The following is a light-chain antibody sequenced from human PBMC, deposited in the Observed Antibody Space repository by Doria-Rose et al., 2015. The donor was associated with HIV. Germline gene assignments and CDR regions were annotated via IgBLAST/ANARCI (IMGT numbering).Light chain of an antibody. J-gene: IGKJ5*01. CDR1: QGITDR. CDR2: GAS. CDR3: QKYDSAPLT. Sequence: TQSPSSLSASVGDRVTITCRASQGITDRLAWYQQRPGRVPKLLIYGASTLQSGVPSRSNGSGSGTDFTLTITSLQPEDVATYFCQKYDSAPLTFGQGTR. V-gene: IGKV1-27*01.